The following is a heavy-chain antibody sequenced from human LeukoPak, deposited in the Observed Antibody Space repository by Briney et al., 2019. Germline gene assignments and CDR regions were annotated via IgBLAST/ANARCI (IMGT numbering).Heavy chain of an antibody. CDR1: GYTFTGYH. D-gene: IGHD6-13*01. J-gene: IGHJ4*02. CDR3: ARDQGSLTRSWYTGY. V-gene: IGHV1-2*06. CDR2: INPYCGDT. Sequence: GASVKVSCKASGYTFTGYHLHWVRQARGQGLEGVGRINPYCGDTNFAQKFQGRVHMTRDTSITTAYMDLSSLTPDDTAVYFCARDQGSLTRSWYTGYWGQGTQVTVSS.